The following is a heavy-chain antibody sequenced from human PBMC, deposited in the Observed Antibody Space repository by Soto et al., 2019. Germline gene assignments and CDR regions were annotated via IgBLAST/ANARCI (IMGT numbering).Heavy chain of an antibody. CDR1: GFTFSNAW. CDR2: IKSKTDGGTT. CDR3: TTDRLFEQWLVLDYYYYGMDV. D-gene: IGHD6-19*01. J-gene: IGHJ6*02. Sequence: EVQLVESGGGLVKPGGSLRLSCAASGFTFSNAWMNWVRQAPGKGLEWVGRIKSKTDGGTTDYAAPVKGRFTISRDDSKNTLYLQMNSVKTEDTAVYYCTTDRLFEQWLVLDYYYYGMDVWGQGTTVTVSS. V-gene: IGHV3-15*07.